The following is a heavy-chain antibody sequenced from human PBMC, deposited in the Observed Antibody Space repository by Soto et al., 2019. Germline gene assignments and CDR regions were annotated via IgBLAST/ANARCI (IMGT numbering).Heavy chain of an antibody. Sequence: GASVKVSCKASGYTFTDYYIHWVRQAPGQGLEWLGWFNPKTGGPNYAPKFQGRVTMTRDTSLSTTYMQLNSVTPEDTAVYYCARVKLQWLYYFDYWGQGTLVTVSS. CDR1: GYTFTDYY. D-gene: IGHD6-19*01. CDR3: ARVKLQWLYYFDY. V-gene: IGHV1-2*02. J-gene: IGHJ4*02. CDR2: FNPKTGGP.